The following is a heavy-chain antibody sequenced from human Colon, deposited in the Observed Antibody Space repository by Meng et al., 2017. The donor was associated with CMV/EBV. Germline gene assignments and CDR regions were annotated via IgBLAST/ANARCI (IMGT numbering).Heavy chain of an antibody. CDR3: IRENWYYDY. J-gene: IGHJ4*02. V-gene: IGHV1-2*02. D-gene: IGHD1-1*01. Sequence: QVQLVQSGAGVEKPGASVKVSWKASGYTFTPYDIHWVRQAPGQGLEWVGCMLPKTGALDYAQKFRGRITLTTDTSITTAYMELSGLTSDDTAVYYCIRENWYYDYWGLGTLVTVSS. CDR2: MLPKTGAL. CDR1: GYTFTPYD.